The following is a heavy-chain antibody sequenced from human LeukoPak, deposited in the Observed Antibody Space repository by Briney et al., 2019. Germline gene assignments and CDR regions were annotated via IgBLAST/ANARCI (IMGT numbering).Heavy chain of an antibody. CDR1: GDSFSSSNW. CDR2: IYHSGTT. V-gene: IGHV4-4*02. CDR3: AREFPRPRRVGAFDI. J-gene: IGHJ3*02. D-gene: IGHD1-26*01. Sequence: PSGTLSLTCAVSGDSFSSSNWWSWVRQPPGKGLEWIGEIYHSGTTNYNPSLKSRVTISVDKSKNQFSLKLSSVTAADTAVYYCAREFPRPRRVGAFDIWGQGTMVTVSS.